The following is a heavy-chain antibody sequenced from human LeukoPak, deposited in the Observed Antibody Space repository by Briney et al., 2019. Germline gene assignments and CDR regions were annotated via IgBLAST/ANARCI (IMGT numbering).Heavy chain of an antibody. Sequence: ASVTVSFKASGYTFTSYYMHWVRQAPGQGREWMGIINPSGGSTSYAQKFQGRVTMTRDTSTSTVYMELSSLRFEDTAVYYCARALGYSSSWYSFWFDPWGQGTLVTVSS. CDR2: INPSGGST. CDR1: GYTFTSYY. V-gene: IGHV1-46*01. CDR3: ARALGYSSSWYSFWFDP. J-gene: IGHJ5*02. D-gene: IGHD6-13*01.